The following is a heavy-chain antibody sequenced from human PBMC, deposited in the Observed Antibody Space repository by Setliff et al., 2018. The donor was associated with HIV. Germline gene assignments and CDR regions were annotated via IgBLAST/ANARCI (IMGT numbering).Heavy chain of an antibody. CDR1: GGSIRRGISY. CDR2: IYSGGST. J-gene: IGHJ6*03. V-gene: IGHV4-61*09. D-gene: IGHD3-9*01. Sequence: SETLSLTCTVSGGSIRRGISYWSWVRRPAGKGLEWIGHIYSGGSTSYNPSLESRVAISFDASENQFSLKMTSVNAADTAVYYCARQDGALTGRYFYYYMNVWGKGTTVTVSS. CDR3: ARQDGALTGRYFYYYMNV.